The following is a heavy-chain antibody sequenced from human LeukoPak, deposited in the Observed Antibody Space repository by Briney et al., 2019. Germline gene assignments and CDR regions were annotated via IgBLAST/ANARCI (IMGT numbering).Heavy chain of an antibody. CDR3: ARQGMAADTRIDY. D-gene: IGHD6-13*01. CDR1: GYSISSGYY. CDR2: IYHSGST. J-gene: IGHJ4*02. V-gene: IGHV4-38-2*02. Sequence: PSETLSLTCTVSGYSISSGYYWGWIRQPPGKGLEWIGSIYHSGSTYYNPSLKSRVTISVDTSKNQFSLKLSSVTAADTAVYYCARQGMAADTRIDYWGQGTLVTVSS.